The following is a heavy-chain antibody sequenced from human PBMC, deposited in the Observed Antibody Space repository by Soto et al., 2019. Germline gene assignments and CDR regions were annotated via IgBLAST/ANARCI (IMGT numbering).Heavy chain of an antibody. V-gene: IGHV3-30*18. D-gene: IGHD3-3*01. Sequence: QVQLVESGGGVVQPGRSLRLSCAASGFTFSSYGMHWVRQAPGKGLEWVAVISYDGRNKYYADSVKGRFTISRDNSKKTLYLQMDSLRAEDTAVYYCAKGSGSDFWSGYYFWGHGTLVTVSS. CDR3: AKGSGSDFWSGYYF. CDR2: ISYDGRNK. J-gene: IGHJ4*01. CDR1: GFTFSSYG.